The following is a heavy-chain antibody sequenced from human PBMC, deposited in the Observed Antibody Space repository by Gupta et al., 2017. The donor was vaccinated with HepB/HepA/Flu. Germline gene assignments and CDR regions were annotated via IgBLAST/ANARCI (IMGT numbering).Heavy chain of an antibody. V-gene: IGHV4-34*01. J-gene: IGHJ6*03. D-gene: IGHD2-2*02. CDR2: INHSGST. CDR3: ARVSCSSTSCYKRGAGYMDV. Sequence: QVQLQQWGAGLLQPSETLSLTCAVYGGSFSGSSWSWIRQPPGKGLEWIGEINHSGSTNYNPSLKSRVTISVDTSKNQFSLKLSSVTAADTAVYYCARVSCSSTSCYKRGAGYMDVWGKGTTVTVSS. CDR1: GGSFSGSS.